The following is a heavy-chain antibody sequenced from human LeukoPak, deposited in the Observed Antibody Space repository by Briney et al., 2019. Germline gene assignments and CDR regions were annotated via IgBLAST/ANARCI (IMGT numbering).Heavy chain of an antibody. Sequence: GGSLRLSCAASGFTFSSYVMSWVRQAPGKGLEWVSVISGSGGSIYYADSVKGRFTISRDNSKNTLYLQMNSLRAEDTAVYYCAKGSTYYYDSSGYYSPQGPYFDYWGQGTLVTVSS. CDR2: ISGSGGSI. V-gene: IGHV3-23*01. CDR3: AKGSTYYYDSSGYYSPQGPYFDY. D-gene: IGHD3-22*01. J-gene: IGHJ4*02. CDR1: GFTFSSYV.